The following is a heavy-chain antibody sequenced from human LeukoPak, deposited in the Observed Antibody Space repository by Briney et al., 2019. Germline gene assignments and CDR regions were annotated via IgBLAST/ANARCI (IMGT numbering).Heavy chain of an antibody. Sequence: PGGSLRLSCAASGFTFGDYGMSWVRQAPGKGLEWVSGINWNGGSTGYADSVKGRFTISRDNAKNSLYLQMNSLRAEDTALYYCARDGYDSSGYYDWGQGTLGTVSS. CDR1: GFTFGDYG. CDR2: INWNGGST. V-gene: IGHV3-20*04. D-gene: IGHD3-22*01. J-gene: IGHJ4*02. CDR3: ARDGYDSSGYYD.